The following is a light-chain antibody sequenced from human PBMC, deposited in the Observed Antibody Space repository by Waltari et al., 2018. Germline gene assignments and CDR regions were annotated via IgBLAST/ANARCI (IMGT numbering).Light chain of an antibody. Sequence: QFVLTQSPSASGTPGQRVTISCSGSSSNIGLNSIYWYQQLPGAPPKLLISKNNQRSSGVPDRFSASKSGTSASLAISGLRSEDEADYFCAARDDSLNWLFGGGTKLTVL. V-gene: IGLV1-47*01. CDR2: KNN. CDR1: SSNIGLNS. CDR3: AARDDSLNWL. J-gene: IGLJ3*02.